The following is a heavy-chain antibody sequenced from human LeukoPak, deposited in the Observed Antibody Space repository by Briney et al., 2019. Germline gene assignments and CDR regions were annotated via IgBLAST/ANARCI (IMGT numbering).Heavy chain of an antibody. J-gene: IGHJ2*01. Sequence: PSETLSLTCAVYGGSFSGYYWSWIRQPPGKGLEWIGEINHSGSTNYNPSLKSRVTISVDTSKNQFSLKLSSVTAADTAVYYCARERFTMIRYSDLWGRGTLVTVSS. D-gene: IGHD3-22*01. CDR3: ARERFTMIRYSDL. CDR1: GGSFSGYY. V-gene: IGHV4-34*01. CDR2: INHSGST.